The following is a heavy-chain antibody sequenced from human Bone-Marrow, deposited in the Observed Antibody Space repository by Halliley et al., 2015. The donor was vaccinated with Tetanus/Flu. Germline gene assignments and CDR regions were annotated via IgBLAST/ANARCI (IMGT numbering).Heavy chain of an antibody. Sequence: SLRLSCAASGFSVRSDYMAWVRHAPGKGLEWVSTIYGDGTTFYSDAVKGRFTVSRDNSKNTLDLQMNTLRVEDTALYYCATIFGYWYFNIWGRGTQVTVSS. CDR2: IYGDGTT. V-gene: IGHV3-53*01. D-gene: IGHD3-10*01. CDR1: GFSVRSDY. CDR3: ATIFGYWYFNI. J-gene: IGHJ2*01.